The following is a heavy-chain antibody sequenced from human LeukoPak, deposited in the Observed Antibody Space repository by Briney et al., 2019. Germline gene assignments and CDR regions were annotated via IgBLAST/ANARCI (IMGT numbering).Heavy chain of an antibody. D-gene: IGHD3-10*01. V-gene: IGHV1-18*04. CDR2: ISAYNGNT. CDR1: GYTFTSYG. Sequence: GASVKVSCKASGYTFTSYGISWVRQAPGQGLEWMGWISAYNGNTNYAQKLQGRVTMTTDTSTSTAYTELRSLRSDDTAVYYCARVYLHMVRGVRNYYFDYWGQGTLVTVSS. J-gene: IGHJ4*02. CDR3: ARVYLHMVRGVRNYYFDY.